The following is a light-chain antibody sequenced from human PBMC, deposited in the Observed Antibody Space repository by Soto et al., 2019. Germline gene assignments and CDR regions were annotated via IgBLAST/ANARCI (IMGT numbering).Light chain of an antibody. CDR1: SSDVGGYNY. V-gene: IGLV2-14*01. J-gene: IGLJ3*02. CDR3: TSYTSSSTVV. CDR2: EVS. Sequence: QSALTQPASVSGSPGQSITISCTGTSSDVGGYNYVSWYQQHPGEAPKLMIYEVSNRPSGVSNRFSGSKSGSTASLTISGLQAEDEADYYCTSYTSSSTVVFGGGTQLTVL.